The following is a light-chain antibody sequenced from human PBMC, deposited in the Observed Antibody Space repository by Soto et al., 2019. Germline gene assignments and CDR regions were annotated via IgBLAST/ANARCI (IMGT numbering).Light chain of an antibody. CDR1: QSVSSD. V-gene: IGKV3-15*01. J-gene: IGKJ1*01. CDR3: QQFNYWPWT. CDR2: GAS. Sequence: EIVMTQSPATLSVSPGEGATLSCRASQSVSSDLAWYQQKPGQAPRLLIYGASTRATGFSARFSGSGSGTEFTLTIRSLQSEDLAVYYCQQFNYWPWTFGQGTKLEIK.